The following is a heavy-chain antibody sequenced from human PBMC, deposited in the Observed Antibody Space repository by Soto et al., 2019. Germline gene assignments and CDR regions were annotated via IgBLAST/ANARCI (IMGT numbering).Heavy chain of an antibody. CDR2: ISYDGSNK. D-gene: IGHD2-21*02. CDR1: GFTFSSYA. V-gene: IGHV3-30-3*01. J-gene: IGHJ4*02. Sequence: QVQLVESGGGVVQPGRSLRLSCAASGFTFSSYAMHWVRQAPGKGLEWVAVISYDGSNKYYADSVKGRFTISRDNSKNTRYLQMNSLRAEDTAVYYCAREGDPGLGFDYWGQGTLVTVSS. CDR3: AREGDPGLGFDY.